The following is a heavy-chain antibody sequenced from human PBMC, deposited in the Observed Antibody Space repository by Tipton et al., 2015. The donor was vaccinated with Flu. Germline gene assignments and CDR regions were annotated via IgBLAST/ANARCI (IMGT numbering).Heavy chain of an antibody. CDR1: GYSISSGFL. V-gene: IGHV4-38-2*02. CDR3: ARDRSGSYGAVDY. Sequence: TLSLTCAVSGYSISSGFLWGWIRQPPGKGLEWIGKIFHTGSTYYNPSLKSRATMSVDTSKNHFSLNLRSVTAADTAVYYCARDRSGSYGAVDYWGQGTLVTVSS. D-gene: IGHD1-26*01. J-gene: IGHJ4*02. CDR2: IFHTGST.